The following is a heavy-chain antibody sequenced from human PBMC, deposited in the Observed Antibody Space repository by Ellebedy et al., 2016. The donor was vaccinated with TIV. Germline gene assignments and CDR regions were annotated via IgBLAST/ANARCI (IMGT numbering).Heavy chain of an antibody. V-gene: IGHV1-2*02. CDR1: GYTFTGYY. CDR2: INPNSGGT. Sequence: ASVKVSCKASGYTFTGYYMHWVRQAPGQGLEWMGWINPNSGGTNYAQKFQGRVTMTRDTSISTAYMELSRLRSDDTAVYYCARTITMVRGAAQKADNYYYYYGMDVWGQGTTVTVSS. J-gene: IGHJ6*02. CDR3: ARTITMVRGAAQKADNYYYYYGMDV. D-gene: IGHD3-10*01.